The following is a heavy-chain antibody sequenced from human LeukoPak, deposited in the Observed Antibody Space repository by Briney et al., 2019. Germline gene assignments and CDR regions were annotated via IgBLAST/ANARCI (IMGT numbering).Heavy chain of an antibody. CDR1: GFTFNSYA. CDR2: ISASGGST. D-gene: IGHD6-6*01. V-gene: IGHV3-23*01. Sequence: GGSLRLSCAASGFTFNSYAMSWVRQAPGKGLEWVSIISASGGSTYYADSVKGRFTISRDNSKNTLYLQMNSLRAEDTAVYYCARDGSSSFDYWGQGTLVTVSS. J-gene: IGHJ4*02. CDR3: ARDGSSSFDY.